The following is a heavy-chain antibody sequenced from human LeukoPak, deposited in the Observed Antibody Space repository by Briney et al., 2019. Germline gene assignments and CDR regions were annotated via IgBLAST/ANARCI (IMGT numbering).Heavy chain of an antibody. CDR1: GGTFSSYA. D-gene: IGHD2-15*01. J-gene: IGHJ4*02. CDR2: IIPIFGTA. V-gene: IGHV1-69*13. CDR3: ANSGWGYCSGGSCYSELDY. Sequence: SVKVSCKASGGTFSSYAISWVRQAPGQGLEWMGGIIPIFGTANYAQKFQGRVTITADESTSTAYMELSSLRSEDTAVYYCANSGWGYCSGGSCYSELDYWGQGTLVTVSS.